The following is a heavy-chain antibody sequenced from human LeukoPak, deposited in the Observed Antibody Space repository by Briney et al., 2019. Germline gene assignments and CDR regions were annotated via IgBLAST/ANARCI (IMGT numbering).Heavy chain of an antibody. V-gene: IGHV5-51*01. CDR1: GYDFTNYW. D-gene: IGHD2-8*02. Sequence: GESLKISRKGSGYDFTNYWIGWVRQMPGKGLEWMGIIYPGDSDTRYSPSFQGQVTISVDKSISTAYLQWSSLKASDTAMYYCARHIGLVAPDGFDIWGQGTMVTVSS. CDR2: IYPGDSDT. CDR3: ARHIGLVAPDGFDI. J-gene: IGHJ3*02.